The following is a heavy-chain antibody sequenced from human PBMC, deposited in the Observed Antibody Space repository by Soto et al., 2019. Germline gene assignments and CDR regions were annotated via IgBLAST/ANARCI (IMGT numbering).Heavy chain of an antibody. CDR1: GGSVSSGSYY. Sequence: SETLSLTCTVSGGSVSSGSYYWSWIRQPPGKGLEWIGYIYYSGSTNYNPSLKSRVTISVDTSKNHFSLKLSSVTAADTAVYYCASLYVDIVATADFDYWGQGTLVTVSS. CDR3: ASLYVDIVATADFDY. CDR2: IYYSGST. D-gene: IGHD5-12*01. V-gene: IGHV4-61*01. J-gene: IGHJ4*02.